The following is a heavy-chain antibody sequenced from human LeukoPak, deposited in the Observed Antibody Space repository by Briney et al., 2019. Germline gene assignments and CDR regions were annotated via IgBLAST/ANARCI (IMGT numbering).Heavy chain of an antibody. Sequence: SESLSLTRTVSAGSISSYHWSWVRRPPVKVLEWVGYIYDSGSTNYNPSLKSRVTISLDTSKNQFSLKVSSVTAADTAVYYCARHSSGYLSYFDYWGQGTLVPVSS. CDR1: AGSISSYH. CDR3: ARHSSGYLSYFDY. CDR2: IYDSGST. J-gene: IGHJ4*02. D-gene: IGHD3-22*01. V-gene: IGHV4-59*08.